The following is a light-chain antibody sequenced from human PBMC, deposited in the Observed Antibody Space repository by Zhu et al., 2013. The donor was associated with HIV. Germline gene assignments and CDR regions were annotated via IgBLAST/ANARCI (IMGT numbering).Light chain of an antibody. Sequence: IQMTQSPSSLSASVGDRVTITCRSSQSISRYLNWFQVKAGKAPKLLIHAASTLESGVPSRFSGSASGTDFTLTISSLQHEDAATYYCQQTYSIPATFGQGTNL. V-gene: IGKV1-39*01. CDR2: AAS. CDR1: QSISRY. CDR3: QQTYSIPAT. J-gene: IGKJ2*01.